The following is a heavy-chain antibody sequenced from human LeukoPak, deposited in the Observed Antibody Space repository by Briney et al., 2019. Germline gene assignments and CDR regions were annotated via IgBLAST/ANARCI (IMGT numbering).Heavy chain of an antibody. CDR3: ARVAIRYSSGWYWFDP. Sequence: GGSLRLSCTASGFTFDDYAMHWVRQAAGKGLEWVAVIWYDGSNKYYADSVKGRFTISRDNSKNTLYLQMNSLRAEDTAVYYCARVAIRYSSGWYWFDPWGQGTLVTVSS. D-gene: IGHD6-19*01. CDR2: IWYDGSNK. V-gene: IGHV3-33*08. J-gene: IGHJ5*02. CDR1: GFTFDDYA.